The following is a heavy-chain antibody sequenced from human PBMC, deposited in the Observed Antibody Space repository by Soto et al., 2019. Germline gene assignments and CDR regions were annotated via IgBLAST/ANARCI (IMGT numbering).Heavy chain of an antibody. Sequence: QVQLVESGGGVVQPGRSLRLSCAASGFTFSSYGMHWVRQAPGKGLEWVAVISYDGSKEFYADSVKGRFTISRDNSKNTLYLQMNSLRAEDTAVYDCAKDLRLWSKDYYYYGMDVCGQGTTVTVSS. CDR1: GFTFSSYG. D-gene: IGHD5-18*01. CDR3: AKDLRLWSKDYYYYGMDV. V-gene: IGHV3-30*18. J-gene: IGHJ6*02. CDR2: ISYDGSKE.